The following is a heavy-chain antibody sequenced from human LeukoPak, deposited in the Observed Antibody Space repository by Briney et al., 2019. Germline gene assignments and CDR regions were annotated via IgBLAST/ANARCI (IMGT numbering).Heavy chain of an antibody. CDR1: GDSISSSSSY. Sequence: SETLSLTCTVSGDSISSSSSYWGWIRQPPGTGLEWIGSIYHSGITYYNPSLKSRVTISVDTSKNQFSLKLSSVTAADTAVYYCARDRHEPGPWGQGRMVTVSS. CDR3: ARDRHEPGP. V-gene: IGHV4-39*07. J-gene: IGHJ3*01. CDR2: IYHSGIT. D-gene: IGHD1-14*01.